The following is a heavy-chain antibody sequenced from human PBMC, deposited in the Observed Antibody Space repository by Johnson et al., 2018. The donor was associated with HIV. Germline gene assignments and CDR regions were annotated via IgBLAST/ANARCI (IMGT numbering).Heavy chain of an antibody. CDR3: ATDYYYDSSGYYYEGRSDAFDI. CDR2: IRYDGSNK. Sequence: QVQLVESGGGVVQPGGSLRLSCAASGFTFSSYGMHWVRQAPGKALEWVTFIRYDGSNKYFAEFVKGRFHISRDNSKNTLYLQMNSLRAEDTAVYYCATDYYYDSSGYYYEGRSDAFDIWGQGTMVTVSS. CDR1: GFTFSSYG. J-gene: IGHJ3*02. V-gene: IGHV3-30*02. D-gene: IGHD3-22*01.